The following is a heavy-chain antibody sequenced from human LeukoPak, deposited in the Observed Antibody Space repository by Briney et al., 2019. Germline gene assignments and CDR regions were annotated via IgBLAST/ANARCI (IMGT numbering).Heavy chain of an antibody. Sequence: GGSLRLSCAASGFTFSSYGMHWVRQAPGKGLEWVAFIRYDGSNKYYADSVKGRFTISRDNSKNTLYLQMNSLRAEDTAVYYCAKDPVEFADYSNYWFDPWGQGTLVTVSS. V-gene: IGHV3-30*02. D-gene: IGHD4-11*01. CDR1: GFTFSSYG. J-gene: IGHJ5*02. CDR2: IRYDGSNK. CDR3: AKDPVEFADYSNYWFDP.